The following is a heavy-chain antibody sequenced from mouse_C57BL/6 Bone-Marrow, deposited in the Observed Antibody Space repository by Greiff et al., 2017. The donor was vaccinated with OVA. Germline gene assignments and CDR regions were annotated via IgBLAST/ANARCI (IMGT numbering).Heavy chain of an antibody. CDR2: IDPSDSYT. V-gene: IGHV1-59*01. J-gene: IGHJ3*01. Sequence: QVQLQQSGAELVRPGTSVKLSCKASGYTFTSYWMHWVKQRPGQGLEWIGVIDPSDSYTNYNQKFKGKATLTVDTSSSTAYMQLSSLTSEDSAVYYCFSIYYGNYGFAYWGQGTLVTVSA. CDR1: GYTFTSYW. CDR3: FSIYYGNYGFAY. D-gene: IGHD2-1*01.